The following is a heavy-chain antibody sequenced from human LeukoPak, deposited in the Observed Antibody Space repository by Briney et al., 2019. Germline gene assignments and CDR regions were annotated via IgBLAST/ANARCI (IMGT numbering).Heavy chain of an antibody. D-gene: IGHD2-2*01. CDR3: ARDPRWLTPDCNTIGCYVNWFDP. Sequence: TETLSLTCAVSGYSISSGFLWGWIRQPPGKGLEWIGSIYRSGNTYYNPSLKSRITMSVDTSKNQFSLKLSSVTAADTAVYYCARDPRWLTPDCNTIGCYVNWFDPWGQGTLVTVSS. V-gene: IGHV4-38-2*02. CDR2: IYRSGNT. J-gene: IGHJ5*02. CDR1: GYSISSGFL.